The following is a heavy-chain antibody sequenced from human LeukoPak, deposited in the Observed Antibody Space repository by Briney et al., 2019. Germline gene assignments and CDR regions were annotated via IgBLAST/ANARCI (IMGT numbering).Heavy chain of an antibody. J-gene: IGHJ4*02. Sequence: GGSLRLSCEASGFTFSSYAINWVRQAPGKGLEWVSAISGSGGSTYSADSVKGRFTISRDNSKNTLYLQMSSLRVDDTAVYFCAKGAADTISGAVIIWYFDYWGQGTLVTVSS. D-gene: IGHD3-3*01. CDR1: GFTFSSYA. V-gene: IGHV3-23*01. CDR2: ISGSGGST. CDR3: AKGAADTISGAVIIWYFDY.